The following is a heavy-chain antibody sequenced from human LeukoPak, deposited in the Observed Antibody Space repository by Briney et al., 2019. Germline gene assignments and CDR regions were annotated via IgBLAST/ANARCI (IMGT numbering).Heavy chain of an antibody. V-gene: IGHV3-23*01. CDR3: ARDWFNDY. J-gene: IGHJ4*02. CDR1: GFTFSGDA. CDR2: ISGSGAHT. D-gene: IGHD3-9*01. Sequence: GGSLRLSCIASGFTFSGDAMNWIHQVPGKGLEWVSAISGSGAHTFYADSVKGRFTVSRDNFNDTLYLQMNSLRVEDTAIYYCARDWFNDYWGQGTLVTVSS.